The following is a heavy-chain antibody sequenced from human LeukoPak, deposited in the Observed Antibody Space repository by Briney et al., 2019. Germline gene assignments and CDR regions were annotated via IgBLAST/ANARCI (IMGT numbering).Heavy chain of an antibody. V-gene: IGHV3-30*04. Sequence: GTSLRLSCAASGFNFSSYAMHWVRQAPGEGLEWVGLISYGGIDKSYADSVKGRFTISRDSSKRTLYLQMNSLRVEDTALYYCARVPETTQLFDYWGQGTLVTVSS. CDR2: ISYGGIDK. D-gene: IGHD1-14*01. CDR1: GFNFSSYA. CDR3: ARVPETTQLFDY. J-gene: IGHJ4*02.